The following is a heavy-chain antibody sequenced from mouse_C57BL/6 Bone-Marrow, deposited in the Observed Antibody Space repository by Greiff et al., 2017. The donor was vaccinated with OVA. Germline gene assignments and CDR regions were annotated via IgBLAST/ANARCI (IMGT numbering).Heavy chain of an antibody. J-gene: IGHJ2*01. V-gene: IGHV1-66*01. CDR2: IYPGSGNT. Sequence: VQGVESGPELVKPGASVKISCKASGYSFTSYYIHWVKQRPGQGLEWIGWIYPGSGNTKYNEKFKGKATLTADTSSSTAYMQLSSLTSEDSAVYYCARRGNWAPYYFDYWGQGTTLTVSS. CDR1: GYSFTSYY. CDR3: ARRGNWAPYYFDY. D-gene: IGHD4-1*01.